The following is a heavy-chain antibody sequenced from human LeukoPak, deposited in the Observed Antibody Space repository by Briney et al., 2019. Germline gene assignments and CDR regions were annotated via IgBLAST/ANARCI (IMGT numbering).Heavy chain of an antibody. V-gene: IGHV1-2*02. CDR1: GYTFNGYY. CDR3: ARGGSGTPRPNFDH. D-gene: IGHD1-26*01. Sequence: ASVKVSCKASGYTFNGYYMHWVRQAPGQGLEWMGLIKHNSGGTKNAQKFQGRVTMTWDTSISTAYMELSSLRSDDTAVYYCARGGSGTPRPNFDHWGQGNLVTVSS. CDR2: IKHNSGGT. J-gene: IGHJ4*02.